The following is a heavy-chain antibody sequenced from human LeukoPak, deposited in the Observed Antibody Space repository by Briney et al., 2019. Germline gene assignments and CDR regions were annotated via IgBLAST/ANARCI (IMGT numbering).Heavy chain of an antibody. D-gene: IGHD3-22*01. CDR1: GGTFSSYA. V-gene: IGHV1-69*04. CDR3: ARAPPQNYYDSSSYFDY. CDR2: IIPILGIA. J-gene: IGHJ4*02. Sequence: ASVKVSCKASGGTFSSYAISWVRQAPGQGLEWMGRIIPILGIANYAQKFQGRVTITADKSTSTAYMELSSLRSEDTAVYYCARAPPQNYYDSSSYFDYWGQGTLVTVSS.